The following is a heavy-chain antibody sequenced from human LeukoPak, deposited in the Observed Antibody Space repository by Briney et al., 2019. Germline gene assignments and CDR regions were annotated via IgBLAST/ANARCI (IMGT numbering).Heavy chain of an antibody. Sequence: SETLSLTCTVSGGSISSGSYYWSWIRQPAGKGLEWIGRIYTSGSTNYNPSLKSRVTISVDTSKNQFSLKLSSVTAADTAVYYCARGSSDCSSTSCYIEVWFDPWGQGTLVTVSS. CDR3: ARGSSDCSSTSCYIEVWFDP. CDR2: IYTSGST. V-gene: IGHV4-61*02. CDR1: GGSISSGSYY. D-gene: IGHD2-2*02. J-gene: IGHJ5*02.